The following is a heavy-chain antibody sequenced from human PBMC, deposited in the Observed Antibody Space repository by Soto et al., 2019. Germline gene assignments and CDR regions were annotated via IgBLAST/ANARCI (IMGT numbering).Heavy chain of an antibody. CDR1: GGSISTYGYY. CDR2: IHSSGNT. CDR3: AARGSYFAY. J-gene: IGHJ4*02. V-gene: IGHV4-31*03. D-gene: IGHD1-26*01. Sequence: SETLSLTCSVSGGSISTYGYYWSWIRQLPGKGLEWIGYIHSSGNTYYNPSLKSRVTISADTSKSQFSLMVTSVTAADTAVYYCAARGSYFAYWRQGALVTVSS.